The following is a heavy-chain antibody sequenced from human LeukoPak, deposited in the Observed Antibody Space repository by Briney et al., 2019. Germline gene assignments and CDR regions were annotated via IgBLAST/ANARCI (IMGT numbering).Heavy chain of an antibody. CDR2: ISSSGSVI. CDR3: ARESPDYFDR. V-gene: IGHV3-48*03. Sequence: GGSLRLSCAASGFIFSNFEMNWVRQAPGEGLEWISYISSSGSVIHYADSVKSRFTISRDNAKNSLYPQLTSLRAEDTAVYYCARESPDYFDRWGQGTLVTVSS. J-gene: IGHJ4*02. CDR1: GFIFSNFE.